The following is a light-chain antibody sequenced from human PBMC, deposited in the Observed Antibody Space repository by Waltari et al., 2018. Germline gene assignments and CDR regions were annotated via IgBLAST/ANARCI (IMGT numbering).Light chain of an antibody. Sequence: DIVMTQSPDSLSVSLGERATINCKSSLSILHSSENKNQLGWHQPKPGQSPKLLIYGASTRESGVPDRFSGSGSGTDFTLTISSLQTEDVAVYYCQQYYSTPFTFGPGTKVDIK. CDR2: GAS. CDR1: LSILHSSENKNQ. CDR3: QQYYSTPFT. J-gene: IGKJ3*01. V-gene: IGKV4-1*01.